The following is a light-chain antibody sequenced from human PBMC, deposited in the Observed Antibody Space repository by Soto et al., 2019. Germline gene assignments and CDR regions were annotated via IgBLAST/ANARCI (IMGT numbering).Light chain of an antibody. CDR3: VLYMGSGIWV. CDR2: STN. V-gene: IGLV8-61*01. J-gene: IGLJ3*02. CDR1: SGSVATSYY. Sequence: QTVVPQEQSLSVYPGGTVTLTCVLASGSVATSYYPSWFQQTPGQATRALIYSTNTRSSGVPDRFSGSILGNKAALTITGAQADDESYYYCVLYMGSGIWVFGGGTKLTVL.